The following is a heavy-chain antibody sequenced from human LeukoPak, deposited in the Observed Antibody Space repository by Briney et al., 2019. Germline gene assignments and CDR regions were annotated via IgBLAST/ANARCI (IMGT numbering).Heavy chain of an antibody. D-gene: IGHD3-22*01. CDR1: GGAFSSYA. J-gene: IGHJ6*02. V-gene: IGHV1-69*13. Sequence: GASVKVSCKASGGAFSSYAISWVRQAPGQGLEWMGGIIPIFGTANYAQKFQGRVTITADESTSTVYMELSSLRSEDTAVYYCARETNYYDSSGYEDYYYYGMDVWGQGTTVTVSS. CDR2: IIPIFGTA. CDR3: ARETNYYDSSGYEDYYYYGMDV.